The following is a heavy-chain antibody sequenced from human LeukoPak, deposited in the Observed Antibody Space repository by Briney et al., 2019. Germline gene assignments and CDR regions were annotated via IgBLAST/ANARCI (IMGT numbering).Heavy chain of an antibody. CDR3: ARDYKYAFDN. CDR2: IGISSGNT. D-gene: IGHD5-24*01. CDR1: GFTFSDYS. J-gene: IGHJ4*02. Sequence: GGSLRLSCAASGFTFSDYSMNWVRQAPGKGLEWISYIGISSGNTKYAHSVKGRFTISGDKAKNSLYLQMNSVRVEDTAVYYCARDYKYAFDNWGQGTLVTVSS. V-gene: IGHV3-48*01.